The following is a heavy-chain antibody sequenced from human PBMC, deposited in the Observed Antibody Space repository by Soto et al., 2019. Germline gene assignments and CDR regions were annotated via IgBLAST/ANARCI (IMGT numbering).Heavy chain of an antibody. CDR2: ISLGDSDT. V-gene: IGHV5-51*01. J-gene: IGHJ6*02. CDR1: GYTFTNYW. D-gene: IGHD6-13*01. CDR3: ARPRIAAAGISYYCGMDV. Sequence: PGESLKLSCKGSGYTFTNYWIAWGRQMPGRGLEWMGIISLGDSDTRYSPSFQGQVTISADKSIRTAYLQWSSLKASDTAMYYCARPRIAAAGISYYCGMDVWGQGTTVTVSS.